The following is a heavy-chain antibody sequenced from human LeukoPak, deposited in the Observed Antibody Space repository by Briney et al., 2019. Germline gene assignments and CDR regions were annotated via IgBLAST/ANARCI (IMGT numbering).Heavy chain of an antibody. J-gene: IGHJ4*02. CDR1: GGSISSYY. D-gene: IGHD1-26*01. CDR2: IYHTGST. V-gene: IGHV4-59*01. Sequence: PSETLSLTCTASGGSISSYYWSWIRQPPGKGLEWMGYIYHTGSTNYNPSLKSRVTISVDTSKNQFSLKLSSVTAADTAVYYCARTYSETSIDYWGQGTLVTVSS. CDR3: ARTYSETSIDY.